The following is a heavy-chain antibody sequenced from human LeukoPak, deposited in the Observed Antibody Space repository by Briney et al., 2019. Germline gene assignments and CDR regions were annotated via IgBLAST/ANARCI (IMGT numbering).Heavy chain of an antibody. J-gene: IGHJ6*03. D-gene: IGHD6-6*01. CDR1: GGSLSIYY. V-gene: IGHV4-4*09. Sequence: SETLSLTYTVSGGSLSIYYWSWIRQPPGKGLEWIGYIYTSGSTNYNPSLKSRVTISVDTSKNQFSLKLSSVTAADTAVYYCARWTHSSSSHYYYYYYYMDVWGKGTTVTVSS. CDR3: ARWTHSSSSHYYYYYYYMDV. CDR2: IYTSGST.